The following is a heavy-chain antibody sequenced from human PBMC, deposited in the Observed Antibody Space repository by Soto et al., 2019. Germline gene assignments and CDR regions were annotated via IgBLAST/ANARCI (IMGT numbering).Heavy chain of an antibody. CDR1: GFSLSTSGLG. J-gene: IGHJ2*01. CDR2: IYWDDEK. V-gene: IGHV2-5*02. CDR3: AAPLTGDGYFEL. D-gene: IGHD3-10*01. Sequence: QINLKESGPTLLKPTQTLTLTCTLSGFSLSTSGLGVGWIRQPPGKALEWLALIYWDDEKRYRPSLRSRVTITKDTSPNQVVLTMTNMDPVDTPTYYCAAPLTGDGYFELWGRGTLVTVSS.